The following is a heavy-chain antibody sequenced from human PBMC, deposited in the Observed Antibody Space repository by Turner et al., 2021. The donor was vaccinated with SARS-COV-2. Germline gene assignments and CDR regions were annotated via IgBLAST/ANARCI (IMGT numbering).Heavy chain of an antibody. D-gene: IGHD5-12*01. J-gene: IGHJ6*02. CDR1: GFTVSSYG. V-gene: IGHV3-30*18. Sequence: QVQLLESGGGVVQPGRSLSISCAASGFTVSSYGMHWVRQAPGKGLEWVAVISYDGSNKYYADSVKGRFTISRDNSKDTLYLQMNSLRAEDTAVYYCAKVSPNRGLRPYYYYYGMDVWGQGTTVTVSS. CDR3: AKVSPNRGLRPYYYYYGMDV. CDR2: ISYDGSNK.